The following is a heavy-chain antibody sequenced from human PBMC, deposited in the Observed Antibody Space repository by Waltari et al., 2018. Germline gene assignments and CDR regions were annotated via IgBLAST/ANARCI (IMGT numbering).Heavy chain of an antibody. D-gene: IGHD3-10*01. J-gene: IGHJ3*02. CDR1: VGPLSSYY. Sequence: QVPLQVSDPGLVTPSETLSLTCTVSVGPLSSYYWSWIRQPPGKGLEWIGRRYPTGTTNYNPSLKSRVTMSVDTSSNQFSLNLSSVTAADTAVYYGAREGWTLVRGVIAAFDIWGQGTMVTVSS. V-gene: IGHV4-4*07. CDR3: AREGWTLVRGVIAAFDI. CDR2: RYPTGTT.